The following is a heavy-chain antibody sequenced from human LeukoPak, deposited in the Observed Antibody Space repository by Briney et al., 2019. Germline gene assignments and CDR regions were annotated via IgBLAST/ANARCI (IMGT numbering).Heavy chain of an antibody. J-gene: IGHJ6*02. CDR3: VRGYSFGPYGMDV. CDR2: ISDSGGST. D-gene: IGHD2-15*01. CDR1: GFPFSSYA. V-gene: IGHV3-64D*09. Sequence: GGSLRLSCLASGFPFSSYAMHWVRQAPGKGLEYVSAISDSGGSTYYADSVKGRFTISRGNSKNTLYLQMSSLRAEDTAVYFCVRGYSFGPYGMDVWGQGTTVTVSS.